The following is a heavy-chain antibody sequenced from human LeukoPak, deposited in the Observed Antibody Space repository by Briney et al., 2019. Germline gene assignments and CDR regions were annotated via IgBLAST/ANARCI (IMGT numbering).Heavy chain of an antibody. CDR1: GFTFSDYY. CDR2: ISSSSSYT. CDR3: AGEPPRGGYSYGYYY. Sequence: GGSLRLSCAASGFTFSDYYMSWIRQAPGKGLEWVSYISSSSSYTNYADSVKGRFTISRDNAKNSLYLQMNSLRAEDTAVYYCAGEPPRGGYSYGYYYWGQGTLVTVSS. V-gene: IGHV3-11*06. D-gene: IGHD5-18*01. J-gene: IGHJ4*02.